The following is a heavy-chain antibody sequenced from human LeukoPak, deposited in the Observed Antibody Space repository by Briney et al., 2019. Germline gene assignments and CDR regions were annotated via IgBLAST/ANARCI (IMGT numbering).Heavy chain of an antibody. CDR3: ARASYSGYFGY. CDR2: INPNSGGT. V-gene: IGHV1-2*02. Sequence: VASVKVSCKASGYTFTGYYMHWVRQAPGQGLEWMGWINPNSGGTNYAQKFQGRVIMTRDTSISTAYMELSRLRSDDTAVYYCARASYSGYFGYWGQGTLVTVSS. CDR1: GYTFTGYY. D-gene: IGHD1-26*01. J-gene: IGHJ4*02.